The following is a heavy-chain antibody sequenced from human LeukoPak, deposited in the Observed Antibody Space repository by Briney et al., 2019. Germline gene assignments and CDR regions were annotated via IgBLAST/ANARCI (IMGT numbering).Heavy chain of an antibody. D-gene: IGHD5-12*01. CDR3: AKDPPDIVATQAFDY. Sequence: GGSLRLSCAASGFTFSSYAMSWVHQAPGKGLEWVSAISGSGGSTYYADSVKGRFTISRDNSKNTLYLQMNSLRAEDTAVYYCAKDPPDIVATQAFDYWGQGTLVTVSS. V-gene: IGHV3-23*01. J-gene: IGHJ4*02. CDR2: ISGSGGST. CDR1: GFTFSSYA.